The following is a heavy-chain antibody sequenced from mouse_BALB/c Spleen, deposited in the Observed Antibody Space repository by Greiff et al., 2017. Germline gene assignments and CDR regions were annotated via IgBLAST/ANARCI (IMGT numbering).Heavy chain of an antibody. Sequence: EVKLVESGGGLVQPGGSRKLSCAASGFTFSDYGMAWVRQAPGKGPEWVAFISNLAYSIYYADTVTGRFTISRENAKNTLYLEMSSLRSEDTAMYYCARVPHYYGYLYAMDDWGQGTSVTVSS. CDR3: ARVPHYYGYLYAMDD. J-gene: IGHJ4*01. D-gene: IGHD1-2*01. CDR2: ISNLAYSI. CDR1: GFTFSDYG. V-gene: IGHV5-15*02.